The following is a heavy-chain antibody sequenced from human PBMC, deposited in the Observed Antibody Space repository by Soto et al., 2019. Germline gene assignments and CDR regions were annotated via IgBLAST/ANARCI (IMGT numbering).Heavy chain of an antibody. J-gene: IGHJ4*02. CDR1: GFTVSSYW. CDR2: IKQDGSEK. Sequence: GSLRLSGAASGFTVSSYWMSWVRQAPGKGLEWVANIKQDGSEKYYVDSVKGRFTISRDNAKNSLYLQMNSLRAEDTAVYYCARDSSTDYWGQGTLVTVSS. V-gene: IGHV3-7*05. CDR3: ARDSSTDY.